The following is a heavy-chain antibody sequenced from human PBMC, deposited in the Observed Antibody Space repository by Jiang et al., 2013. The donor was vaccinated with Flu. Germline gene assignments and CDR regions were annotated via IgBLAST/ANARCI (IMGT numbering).Heavy chain of an antibody. CDR3: ARVNYGSGSLYNVGNYYFDY. D-gene: IGHD3-10*01. V-gene: IGHV1-18*01. J-gene: IGHJ4*02. Sequence: SGAEVKKPGASVRVSCKASDYTFINYGISWVRQAPGQGLEWMGWINTYNANTNYAQKLQGRVTMTTHRSTSTAYMELRSLRSDDTAVYYCARVNYGSGSLYNVGNYYFDYWGQGTLVTVSS. CDR1: DYTFINYG. CDR2: INTYNANT.